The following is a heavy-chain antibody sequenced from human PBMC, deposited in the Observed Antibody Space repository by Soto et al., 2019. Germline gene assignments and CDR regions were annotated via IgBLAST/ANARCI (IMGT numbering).Heavy chain of an antibody. D-gene: IGHD4-17*01. V-gene: IGHV1-18*01. CDR3: ARFDYGDFYYYYGMDV. CDR2: ISAYNGNT. CDR1: GYTFTSYG. J-gene: IGHJ6*02. Sequence: GASVKVSCKASGYTFTSYGISWVRQAPGQGLEWMGWISAYNGNTNYAQKLQGRVTMTTDTSTSTAYMELRSLRSDDTAVYYCARFDYGDFYYYYGMDVWGQGTTVTVSS.